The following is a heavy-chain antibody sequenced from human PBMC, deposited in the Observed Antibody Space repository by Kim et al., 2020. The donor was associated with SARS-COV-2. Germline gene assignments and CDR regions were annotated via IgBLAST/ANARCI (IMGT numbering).Heavy chain of an antibody. Sequence: PGSVKGQFTTSRENAKTSWYLQMNSLRAGDTAVYYCARADRAVAGGAFDIWGQGTMVTVSS. V-gene: IGHV3-13*03. D-gene: IGHD6-19*01. J-gene: IGHJ3*02. CDR3: ARADRAVAGGAFDI.